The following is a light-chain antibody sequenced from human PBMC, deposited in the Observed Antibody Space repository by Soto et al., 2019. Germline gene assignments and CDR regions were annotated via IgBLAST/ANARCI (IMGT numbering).Light chain of an antibody. Sequence: QSVLTQSPSASASLGASVKVTCTLNSEHSTYAIAWHRQQPEKGPRYLMRIYSDGSHVRGDGIPDRFFGSSSGAARHMTISSLQSDDEAEYYCQTSGTGSVVFGGGTKLTVL. CDR2: IYSDGSH. J-gene: IGLJ2*01. CDR3: QTSGTGSVV. CDR1: SEHSTYA. V-gene: IGLV4-69*01.